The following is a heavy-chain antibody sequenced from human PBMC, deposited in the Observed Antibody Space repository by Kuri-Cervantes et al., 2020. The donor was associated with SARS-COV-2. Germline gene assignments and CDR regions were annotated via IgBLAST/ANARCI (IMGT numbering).Heavy chain of an antibody. CDR2: VHNSGST. Sequence: SETLSLTCTVSGASITHHYWSWMRQPPGKGLEWIGYVHNSGSTSFSPSLRSRVTMSIDTSMSQFSLKLYSVTAADTAIYYCAGASFGLVGACGYWGHGTLVTVSS. V-gene: IGHV4-59*11. J-gene: IGHJ4*01. CDR1: GASITHHY. D-gene: IGHD3/OR15-3a*01. CDR3: AGASFGLVGACGY.